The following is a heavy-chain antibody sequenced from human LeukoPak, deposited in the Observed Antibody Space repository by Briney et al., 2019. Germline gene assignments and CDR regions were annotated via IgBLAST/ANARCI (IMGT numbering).Heavy chain of an antibody. CDR1: GYIFTGYY. Sequence: SCKASGYIFTGYYMHWVRQAPGKGLEWVAVISYDGSNKYYADSVKGRFTISRDNSKNTLYLQMNSLRAEDTAVYYCARDLGIAAIEGNWFDPWGQGTLVTVSS. J-gene: IGHJ5*02. V-gene: IGHV3-30-3*01. CDR2: ISYDGSNK. CDR3: ARDLGIAAIEGNWFDP. D-gene: IGHD6-13*01.